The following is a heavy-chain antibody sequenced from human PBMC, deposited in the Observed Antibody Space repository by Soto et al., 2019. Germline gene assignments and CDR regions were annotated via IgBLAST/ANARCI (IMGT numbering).Heavy chain of an antibody. V-gene: IGHV1-69*01. CDR2: IIPIFGTA. D-gene: IGHD6-6*01. CDR1: GGTFSSYA. CDR3: ARFSPRQEGVRHWYFDL. J-gene: IGHJ2*01. Sequence: QVQLVQSGAEVKKPGSSVKVSCKASGGTFSSYAISWVRQAPGQGLEWMGGIIPIFGTANYAQKFQGRVTITADESTSTAYMELSSLRSEDTAVYYCARFSPRQEGVRHWYFDLWGRGTLVTVSS.